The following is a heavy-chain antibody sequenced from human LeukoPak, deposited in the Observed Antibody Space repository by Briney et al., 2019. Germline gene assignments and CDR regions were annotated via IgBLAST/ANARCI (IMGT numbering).Heavy chain of an antibody. V-gene: IGHV4-59*11. CDR2: ISHIGST. J-gene: IGHJ3*02. CDR1: DDSFSSHY. D-gene: IGHD4-17*01. CDR3: ARDLVTVTKGFDI. Sequence: PSETLSLTCEVSDDSFSSHYWTWIRQPPGKGLEWIGYISHIGSTNYNPYLKSRVTISIDTSKNQFSLKLSSVTAADTAVYYCARDLVTVTKGFDIWGQGTMVTVSS.